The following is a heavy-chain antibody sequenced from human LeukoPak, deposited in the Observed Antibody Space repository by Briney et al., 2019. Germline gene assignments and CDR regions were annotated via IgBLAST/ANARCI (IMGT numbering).Heavy chain of an antibody. CDR2: INAGNGNT. CDR3: ARDTPSYYAGSGKNL. Sequence: ASVKVSCKASGDTFTSYAMHWVRQAPGQRLEWMGWINAGNGNTKYSQKFQGRVTITRDTSASTAYMELSSLRSEDTAVYYCARDTPSYYAGSGKNLWGQGTLVTVSS. J-gene: IGHJ5*02. D-gene: IGHD3-10*01. CDR1: GDTFTSYA. V-gene: IGHV1-3*01.